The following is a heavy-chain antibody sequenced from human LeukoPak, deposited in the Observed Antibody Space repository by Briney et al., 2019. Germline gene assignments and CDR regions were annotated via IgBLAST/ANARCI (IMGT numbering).Heavy chain of an antibody. V-gene: IGHV3-23*01. CDR2: SGTST. Sequence: GGSLRLSCAASGFTINSYAMSWVRQALGKGLEWVSASGTSTYYADSVKGRFTISRDNSKNTLYLQMNSLRAEDTAIYYCAKDIAASGLPRIFDFWGQGTLVTVSS. J-gene: IGHJ4*02. CDR3: AKDIAASGLPRIFDF. CDR1: GFTINSYA. D-gene: IGHD6-13*01.